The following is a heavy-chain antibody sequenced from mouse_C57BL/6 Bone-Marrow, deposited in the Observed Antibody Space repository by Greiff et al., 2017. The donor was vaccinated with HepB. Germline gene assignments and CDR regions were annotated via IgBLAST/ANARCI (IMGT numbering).Heavy chain of an antibody. D-gene: IGHD2-5*01. CDR3: ARGEAYNSNPYAMDY. J-gene: IGHJ4*01. CDR1: GYTFTDHT. V-gene: IGHV1-78*01. Sequence: QVQLQQSDAELVKPGASVKISCKVSGYTFTDHTIHWMKQRPEQGLEWIGYIYPRDGSTKYNEKFKGKATLTADKSSSTAYMQLNSLTSEDSAVYFCARGEAYNSNPYAMDYWGQGTSVTVSS. CDR2: IYPRDGST.